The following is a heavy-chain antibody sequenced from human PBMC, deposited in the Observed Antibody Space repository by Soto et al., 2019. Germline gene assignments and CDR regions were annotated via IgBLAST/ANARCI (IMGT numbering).Heavy chain of an antibody. J-gene: IGHJ4*02. D-gene: IGHD5-12*01. Sequence: SETLSLTCPVSGGSINTFYWSWVRQPAGKGLEWIGRIFSSGSTSFNPSLESRVAMSVDTSKNHFSLNLSSVTAADMAVYYCARGGSYSAYNFAHGIQLWSFDFWGQGALVNVSS. CDR2: IFSSGST. CDR3: ARGGSYSAYNFAHGIQLWSFDF. V-gene: IGHV4-4*07. CDR1: GGSINTFY.